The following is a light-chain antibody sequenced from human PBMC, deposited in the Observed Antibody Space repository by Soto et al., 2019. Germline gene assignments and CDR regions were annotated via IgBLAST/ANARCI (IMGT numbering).Light chain of an antibody. J-gene: IGKJ1*01. CDR1: QSVLYSSNNKNC. Sequence: DIVMTQSPDSLAVSLGERATINCKSSQSVLYSSNNKNCLAWYQQKPGQPPKLLIYWASTRESGVPDQFSGNGSGRDFTLTISRLQAEEVGVYYCQQYYSTLWAFGQGTKVEIK. CDR3: QQYYSTLWA. V-gene: IGKV4-1*01. CDR2: WAS.